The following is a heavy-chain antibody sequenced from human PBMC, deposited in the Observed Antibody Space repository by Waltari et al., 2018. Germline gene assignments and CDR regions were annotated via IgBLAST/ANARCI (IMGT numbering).Heavy chain of an antibody. CDR3: ARQYEYQLSQSYYYMDV. CDR1: GGSISSSSYY. J-gene: IGHJ6*03. D-gene: IGHD2-2*01. Sequence: QLQLQESGPGLVKPSETLSLTCTVSGGSISSSSYYWGWIRQPPGKGLEWIGSIYYSGRTYYNPSLKSRVTISVDTSKNQFSLKLSSVTAADTAVYYCARQYEYQLSQSYYYMDVWGKGTTVTVSS. CDR2: IYYSGRT. V-gene: IGHV4-39*01.